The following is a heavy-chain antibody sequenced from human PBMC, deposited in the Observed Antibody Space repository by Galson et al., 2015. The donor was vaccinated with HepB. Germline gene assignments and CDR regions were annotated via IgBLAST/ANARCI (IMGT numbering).Heavy chain of an antibody. CDR2: IQSKTDGGTT. CDR3: TPSLWFGASEAFDY. D-gene: IGHD3-10*01. J-gene: IGHJ4*01. Sequence: SLRLSCAASGFTFGNAWMSWVRQGPGKGLAWVGRIQSKTDGGTTGFAAPVKGRFTISRDDSKNTLYLQMNSLKTEDTAVYHCTPSLWFGASEAFDYWGHGTLVTVSS. CDR1: GFTFGNAW. V-gene: IGHV3-15*01.